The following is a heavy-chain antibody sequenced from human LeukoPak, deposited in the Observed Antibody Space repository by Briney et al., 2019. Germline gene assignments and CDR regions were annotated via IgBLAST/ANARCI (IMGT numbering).Heavy chain of an antibody. Sequence: GATVKISCKASGYTFTGYYMHWVRQAPGQGLEWMGWINPNSGGTNYAQKFQGRITMTRDTSISTAYMELSRLRSDDTAVYYCASSIAAAGTGNWFDPWGQGTLVTVSS. D-gene: IGHD6-13*01. CDR3: ASSIAAAGTGNWFDP. J-gene: IGHJ5*02. CDR2: INPNSGGT. V-gene: IGHV1-2*02. CDR1: GYTFTGYY.